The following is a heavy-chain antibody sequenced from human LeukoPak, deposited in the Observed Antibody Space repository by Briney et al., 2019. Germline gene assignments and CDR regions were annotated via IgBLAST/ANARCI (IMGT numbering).Heavy chain of an antibody. V-gene: IGHV3-30-3*01. Sequence: GGSLRLSCAASGFTFSSYAMHWVRQAPGKGLEWVAVISYDGSNKYYADSVKGRFTISRDNSKNTLYLQMNSLRAEDTAVYYCARDPLAVAATGGFDYWGQGTLVTVSS. CDR2: ISYDGSNK. CDR1: GFTFSSYA. CDR3: ARDPLAVAATGGFDY. J-gene: IGHJ4*02. D-gene: IGHD6-19*01.